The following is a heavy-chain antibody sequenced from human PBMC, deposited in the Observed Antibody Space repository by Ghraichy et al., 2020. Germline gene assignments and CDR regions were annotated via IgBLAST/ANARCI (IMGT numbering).Heavy chain of an antibody. J-gene: IGHJ4*01. D-gene: IGHD6-13*01. Sequence: ASVKVSCKASGYIFNRYHIHWVRKTPGRGFEWLGWISCDNGDTNYAQKFQGRVTMTRDTSINTAYMELSGLTSDDTAVYYCARDPPSSIFSQYYDYWSQGTLITVSS. V-gene: IGHV1-2*02. CDR1: GYIFNRYH. CDR2: ISCDNGDT. CDR3: ARDPPSSIFSQYYDY.